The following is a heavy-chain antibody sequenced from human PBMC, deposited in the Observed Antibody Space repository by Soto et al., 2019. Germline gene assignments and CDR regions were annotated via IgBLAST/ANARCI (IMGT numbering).Heavy chain of an antibody. V-gene: IGHV3-48*01. J-gene: IGHJ6*02. D-gene: IGHD5-18*01. CDR3: AREGANVETAMPIPYYGMDV. CDR1: GFTFSSYS. CDR2: ISSSSSTI. Sequence: PGGSLRLSCAASGFTFSSYSMNWVRQAPGKGLEWVSYISSSSSTIYYADSVKGRFTISRDNAKNSLYLQMNSLRAEDTAVYYCAREGANVETAMPIPYYGMDVWGQGTPVTVSS.